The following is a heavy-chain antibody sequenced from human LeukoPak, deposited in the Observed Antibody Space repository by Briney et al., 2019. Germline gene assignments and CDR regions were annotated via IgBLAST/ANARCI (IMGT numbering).Heavy chain of an antibody. D-gene: IGHD3-10*01. CDR3: ARVRSPMVRGVIITGYYYGMDV. J-gene: IGHJ6*02. CDR1: GGSFSGYY. V-gene: IGHV4-34*01. Sequence: PSETLSLTCAVYGGSFSGYYWSWIRQPPGKGLEWIGEINHSGSTSYNPSLKSRVTISVDTSKNQFSLKLSSVTAADTAVYYCARVRSPMVRGVIITGYYYGMDVWGQGTTVTVSS. CDR2: INHSGST.